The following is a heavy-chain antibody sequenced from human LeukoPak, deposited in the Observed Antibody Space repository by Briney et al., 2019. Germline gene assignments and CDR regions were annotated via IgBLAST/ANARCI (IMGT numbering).Heavy chain of an antibody. CDR2: ISYDGNNK. D-gene: IGHD7-27*01. V-gene: IGHV3-30*04. CDR3: ARGGNWGYFDY. CDR1: GFSFNMFP. Sequence: GGSLRLSCAASGFSFNMFPMHWVRQAPGKGLECVAVISYDGNNKYYADSVNGRFTISRDNSKNTLFLQMNSLRTEDTAIYHCARGGNWGYFDYWGQGTLVTVSS. J-gene: IGHJ4*02.